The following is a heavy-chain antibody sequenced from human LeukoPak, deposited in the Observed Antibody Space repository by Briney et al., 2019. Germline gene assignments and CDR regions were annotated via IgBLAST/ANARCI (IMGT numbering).Heavy chain of an antibody. Sequence: SVKVSCKASGGTFSSYAISWVRQAPGQGLEWMGGIIPIFGTANYAQKFQGRVTITADESTSTAYMELSSLRSEDTAVYYCAREGREYAAWGYSSYKGAFDIWGQGTMVTVSP. CDR3: AREGREYAAWGYSSYKGAFDI. D-gene: IGHD6-19*01. CDR2: IIPIFGTA. J-gene: IGHJ3*02. CDR1: GGTFSSYA. V-gene: IGHV1-69*13.